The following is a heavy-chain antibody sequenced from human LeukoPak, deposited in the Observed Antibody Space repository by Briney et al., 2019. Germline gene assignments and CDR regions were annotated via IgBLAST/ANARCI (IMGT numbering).Heavy chain of an antibody. V-gene: IGHV3-30*18. CDR2: ISYDGSNK. Sequence: GGSLRLSCAASGFTFSSYAMSWVRQAPGKGLEWVAVISYDGSNKYYADSVKGRFTISRDNSKNTLYLQMNSLRAEDTAVYYCAKDDRPPYYGDRRLDYYYGMDVWGQGTTVTVSS. J-gene: IGHJ6*02. CDR1: GFTFSSYA. CDR3: AKDDRPPYYGDRRLDYYYGMDV. D-gene: IGHD4-17*01.